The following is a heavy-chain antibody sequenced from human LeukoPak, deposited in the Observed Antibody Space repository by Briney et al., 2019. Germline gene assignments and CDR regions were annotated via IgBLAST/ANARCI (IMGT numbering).Heavy chain of an antibody. CDR1: GFTFSSYA. D-gene: IGHD2-2*01. Sequence: GGSLRLSCAASGFTFSSYAMSWVRQAPGKGLEWVSAISGSGGSTYYADSVKGRFTISRDNSKNTLYLQMNSLRAEDTAVYYCAKDPKTKYCSSTSCYEGWGQGTLVTVSS. J-gene: IGHJ4*02. V-gene: IGHV3-23*01. CDR2: ISGSGGST. CDR3: AKDPKTKYCSSTSCYEG.